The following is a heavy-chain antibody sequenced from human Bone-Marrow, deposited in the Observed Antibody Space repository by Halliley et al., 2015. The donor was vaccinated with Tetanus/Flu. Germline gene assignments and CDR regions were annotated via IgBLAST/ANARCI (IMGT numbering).Heavy chain of an antibody. CDR3: AREGTSLLVDWFFP. CDR2: IYYSGST. V-gene: IGHV4-59*01. D-gene: IGHD6-6*01. CDR1: GGSINNYY. J-gene: IGHJ5*02. Sequence: TLSLTCTVSGGSINNYYWSWIRKPPGKGLEWIGYIYYSGSTKYNPSLKSRVTISVDTSKNQFSLKLSSVTAADTAVYYCAREGTSLLVDWFFPWGQGALVTVSS.